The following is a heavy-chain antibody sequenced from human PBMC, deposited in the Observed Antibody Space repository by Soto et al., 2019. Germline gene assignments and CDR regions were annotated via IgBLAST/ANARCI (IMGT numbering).Heavy chain of an antibody. D-gene: IGHD3-22*01. J-gene: IGHJ4*02. CDR1: GFTLNSYW. Sequence: PGGSLRLSCAASGFTLNSYWMHWVRQAPGKGPVWVSRISGDGSQTRYADSVQGRFTISRDNSKNTLYLQMNSLRAEDTAVYYCAREVARDSSGYFDYWGQGTLVPVSS. V-gene: IGHV3-74*01. CDR2: ISGDGSQT. CDR3: AREVARDSSGYFDY.